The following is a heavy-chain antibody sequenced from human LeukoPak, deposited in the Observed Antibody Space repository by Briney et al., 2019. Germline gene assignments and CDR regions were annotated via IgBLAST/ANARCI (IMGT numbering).Heavy chain of an antibody. D-gene: IGHD1-1*01. V-gene: IGHV3-73*01. Sequence: GGSLRLSCAASGFTFRGSAIHWVRQASGKGREWVGRIRSKAFDYATAYAASVKGRFIISRDDSKNTAYLQMNSLKTEDTAVYYCTSGGTSTGTTFFYFSMDVWGKGTTVTVSS. CDR2: IRSKAFDYAT. J-gene: IGHJ6*03. CDR3: TSGGTSTGTTFFYFSMDV. CDR1: GFTFRGSA.